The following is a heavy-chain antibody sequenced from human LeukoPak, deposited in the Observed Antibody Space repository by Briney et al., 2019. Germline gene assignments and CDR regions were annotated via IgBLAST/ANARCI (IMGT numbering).Heavy chain of an antibody. J-gene: IGHJ4*02. Sequence: GGSLRLSCAASGFTFDEYAMHWVRQAPGKGLEWVSGISWNSGSIGYADSVKGRSTISRDNAKNTLYLEMNSLRAEDTALYYCAKDIGSSSWYLGNWGQGTLVTVSS. CDR3: AKDIGSSSWYLGN. D-gene: IGHD6-13*01. V-gene: IGHV3-9*01. CDR1: GFTFDEYA. CDR2: ISWNSGSI.